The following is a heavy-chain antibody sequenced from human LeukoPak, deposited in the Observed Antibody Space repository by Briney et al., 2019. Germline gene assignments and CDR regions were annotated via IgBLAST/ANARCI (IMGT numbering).Heavy chain of an antibody. Sequence: SQTLSLTCAISGDSISSNSAAWNWIRQSPSRGLEWLGRTYYRSKWYNDYAVSVQSRITINPDTSKNQFSLHLNSVTPEDTAVYYCTRGVIAATGYYCYYYYMDVWGKGTTVTISS. D-gene: IGHD6-13*01. CDR1: GDSISSNSAA. V-gene: IGHV6-1*01. CDR2: TYYRSKWYN. CDR3: TRGVIAATGYYCYYYYMDV. J-gene: IGHJ6*03.